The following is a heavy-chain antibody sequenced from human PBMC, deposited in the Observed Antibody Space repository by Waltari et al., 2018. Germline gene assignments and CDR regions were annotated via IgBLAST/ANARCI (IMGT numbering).Heavy chain of an antibody. J-gene: IGHJ4*02. D-gene: IGHD2-2*01. Sequence: QVQLQESGPGLVKPSETLSLTCTVSGGSISSYYWSWIRQPPGKGLEWIGYIYYSGSTNYNPSLKSRVSISVDTSKNQFSLKLSSVTAADTAVYYCARDGPAAMRGREGFDYWGQGTLVTVSS. CDR2: IYYSGST. V-gene: IGHV4-59*01. CDR1: GGSISSYY. CDR3: ARDGPAAMRGREGFDY.